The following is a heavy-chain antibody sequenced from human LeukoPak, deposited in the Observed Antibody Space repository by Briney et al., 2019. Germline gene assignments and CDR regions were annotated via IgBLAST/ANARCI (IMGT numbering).Heavy chain of an antibody. D-gene: IGHD1-1*01. CDR3: ARGARLENWFDP. J-gene: IGHJ5*02. V-gene: IGHV3-21*01. CDR2: ISSSSSYI. CDR1: GFTFSSYS. Sequence: GGSLRLSCAASGFTFSSYSMNWVRQAPGKGLEWVSSISSSSSYIYYADSVKGRFTISRENAKNSLYLQLNSLRAEDTAVYYCARGARLENWFDPWGQGTLVTVSS.